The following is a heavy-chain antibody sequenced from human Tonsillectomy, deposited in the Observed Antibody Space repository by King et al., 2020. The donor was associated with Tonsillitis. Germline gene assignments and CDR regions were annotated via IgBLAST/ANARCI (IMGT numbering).Heavy chain of an antibody. CDR1: GFTFSSYG. V-gene: IGHV3-30*18. J-gene: IGHJ6*02. D-gene: IGHD6-6*01. CDR3: AKELGSSSSGFFGDYYYGMDV. Sequence: QVQLVESGGGVVQPGRSLRLSCAASGFTFSSYGMHWVRQAPGKGLEWVAVISYDGSNKYYADSVKGRFTISRDNSKNTLYLPMNSLRAEDTAVYYCAKELGSSSSGFFGDYYYGMDVWGQGTTVTVSS. CDR2: ISYDGSNK.